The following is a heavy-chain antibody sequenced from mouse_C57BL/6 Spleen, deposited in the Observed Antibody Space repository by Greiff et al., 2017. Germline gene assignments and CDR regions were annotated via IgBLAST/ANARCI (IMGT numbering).Heavy chain of an antibody. V-gene: IGHV1-54*01. D-gene: IGHD2-3*01. CDR3: ARRDNDGYYLYFDY. CDR2: INPGSGGT. J-gene: IGHJ2*01. CDR1: GYAFTNYL. Sequence: QVQLKESGAELVRPGTSVKVSCKASGYAFTNYLIEWVKQRPGQGLEWIGVINPGSGGTNYNEKFKGKATLTADKSSSTAYMQLSSLTSEDSAVYFCARRDNDGYYLYFDYWGQGTTLTVSS.